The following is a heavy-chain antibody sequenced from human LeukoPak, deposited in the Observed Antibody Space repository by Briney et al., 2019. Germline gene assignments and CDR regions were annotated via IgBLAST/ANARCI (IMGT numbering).Heavy chain of an antibody. CDR1: GFTFSSYW. J-gene: IGHJ4*02. Sequence: GGSLRLSCAASGFTFSSYWMHWVRQAQGKGLVWVSRINSDGSSTSYGDSVKGLFTISRDNAKNTLYLQMNRLRAEDTAVYYCARSMVTIPIPGGYWGQGTLVTVSS. CDR2: INSDGSST. V-gene: IGHV3-74*01. D-gene: IGHD2-2*02. CDR3: ARSMVTIPIPGGY.